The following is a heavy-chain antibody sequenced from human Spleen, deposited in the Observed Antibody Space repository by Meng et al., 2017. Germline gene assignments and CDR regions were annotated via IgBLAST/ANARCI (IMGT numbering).Heavy chain of an antibody. CDR3: ARASSTYCSSTSCYGWFDP. J-gene: IGHJ5*02. Sequence: QVQLQQWGAGLWKPSETLSLTCAVSGGSFSGYYWSWIRQPPGKGLEWIGEINHSGSTNYNPSLKSRVTISVDTSKNQFSLKLSSVTAADTAVYYCARASSTYCSSTSCYGWFDPWGQGTLVTVSS. D-gene: IGHD2-2*01. V-gene: IGHV4-34*01. CDR2: INHSGST. CDR1: GGSFSGYY.